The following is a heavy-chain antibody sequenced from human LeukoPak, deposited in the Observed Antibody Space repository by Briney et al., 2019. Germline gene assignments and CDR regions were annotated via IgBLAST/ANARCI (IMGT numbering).Heavy chain of an antibody. CDR2: INHSGST. CDR1: GGSFSGYY. V-gene: IGHV4-34*01. D-gene: IGHD2-21*01. Sequence: SETLSLTCAVYGGSFSGYYWSWIRQPPGKGLEWIGEINHSGSTNYNPSLKGRVTISVDTSKNQFSLKLSSVTAADTAVYYCARGYCGGDCSYLNWFDPWGQGTLVTVSS. CDR3: ARGYCGGDCSYLNWFDP. J-gene: IGHJ5*02.